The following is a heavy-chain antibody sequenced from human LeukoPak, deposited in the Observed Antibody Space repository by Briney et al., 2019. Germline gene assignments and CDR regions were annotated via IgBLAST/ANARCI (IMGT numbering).Heavy chain of an antibody. CDR2: ISGSGDNT. CDR1: GFTFSSYA. CDR3: AKRVTGTTRYFDS. D-gene: IGHD1-20*01. J-gene: IGHJ4*02. V-gene: IGHV3-23*01. Sequence: GGSLRLSCAPSGFTFSSYAMEWVRQAPGKGLEWVSYISGSGDNTYYADSVKGRFTISRDNSKNTLSLQKYSLRAEDTAVYYCAKRVTGTTRYFDSWSQGTLVTVSS.